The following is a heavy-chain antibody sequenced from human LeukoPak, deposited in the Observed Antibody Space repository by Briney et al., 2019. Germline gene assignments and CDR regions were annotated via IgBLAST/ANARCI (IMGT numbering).Heavy chain of an antibody. V-gene: IGHV3-23*01. CDR1: GFTFSNSA. D-gene: IGHD6-13*01. Sequence: QPGGSLRLSCAASGFTFSNSAMSWVRQAPGKGLEWVSTLSGSGITTYYADSVKGRFTISRDNSKNTLYLQMNSQRAEDTAVYYCANLVRRWSFDYWGQGTLVTVSS. J-gene: IGHJ4*02. CDR2: LSGSGITT. CDR3: ANLVRRWSFDY.